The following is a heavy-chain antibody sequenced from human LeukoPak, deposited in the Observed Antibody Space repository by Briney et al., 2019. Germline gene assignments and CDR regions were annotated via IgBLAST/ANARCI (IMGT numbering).Heavy chain of an antibody. D-gene: IGHD2-15*01. CDR1: GFTFSSYG. CDR3: GRGSDIVGGGGFDY. Sequence: GGSLRLSCAASGFTFSSYGMHWVRQAPGQGLEWVAVIWYDGSNKYYADYVKGRFTISRDNSKITLYLQMISLRAEDTAVYYCGRGSDIVGGGGFDYWGQGTLVTVSS. CDR2: IWYDGSNK. V-gene: IGHV3-33*01. J-gene: IGHJ4*02.